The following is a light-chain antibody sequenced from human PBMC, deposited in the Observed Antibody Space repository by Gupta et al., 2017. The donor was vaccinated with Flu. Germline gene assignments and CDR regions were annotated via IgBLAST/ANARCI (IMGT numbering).Light chain of an antibody. V-gene: IGKV1-5*03. J-gene: IGKJ2*02. CDR2: KAS. CDR3: QQYNSYSERT. Sequence: DIQMTQSPSTLSASVGDRVSITCRASQSISGWLAWYQQKPGKAPKLLIYKASSLESGVPSRFSGTGYGTEFTLTISSRQPDDFATYYCQQYNSYSERTFGQGTKLEIK. CDR1: QSISGW.